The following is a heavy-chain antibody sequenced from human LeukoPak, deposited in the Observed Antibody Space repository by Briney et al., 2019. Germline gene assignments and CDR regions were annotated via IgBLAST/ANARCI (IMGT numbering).Heavy chain of an antibody. J-gene: IGHJ4*02. CDR2: ISYDGNNK. CDR3: AKQIGATAPYFDY. Sequence: GRSLRLSCAASGFTFSSYGMHWVRQAPGKGLEWVAVISYDGNNKYYADSVKGRFTISRDNSKNTLYLQMNSLRAEDTAVYYCAKQIGATAPYFDYWGQGTLVTVSS. CDR1: GFTFSSYG. D-gene: IGHD1-26*01. V-gene: IGHV3-30*18.